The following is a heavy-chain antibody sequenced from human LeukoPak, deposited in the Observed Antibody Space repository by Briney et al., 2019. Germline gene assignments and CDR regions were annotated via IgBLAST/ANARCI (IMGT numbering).Heavy chain of an antibody. CDR2: FTSRSRSI. Sequence: GGSLRLSCVASGFTFSSYSMTWVRQAPGKGLEWLSSFTSRSRSIYYADSVKGRFTISRDNAKNSLYLQMNSLRAEDTAVYYCARDQLPCAADYWGQGTLVTVSS. CDR3: ARDQLPCAADY. CDR1: GFTFSSYS. V-gene: IGHV3-21*01. J-gene: IGHJ4*02. D-gene: IGHD1-1*01.